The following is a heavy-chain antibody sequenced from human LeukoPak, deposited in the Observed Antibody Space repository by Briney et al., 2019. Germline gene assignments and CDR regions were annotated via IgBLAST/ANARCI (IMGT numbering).Heavy chain of an antibody. CDR1: GFTFSTYS. V-gene: IGHV3-48*01. J-gene: IGHJ4*02. D-gene: IGHD3-22*01. CDR3: ARDVPYYYDSSGNFDY. Sequence: PGGSLRLSCTASGFTFSTYSMNWVRQAPGKGLEWVSYISSSSGTIYYADSVKGRFTISRDNAENSLYLQMNSLRAEDTAVFYCARDVPYYYDSSGNFDYWGQGTLVTVSS. CDR2: ISSSSGTI.